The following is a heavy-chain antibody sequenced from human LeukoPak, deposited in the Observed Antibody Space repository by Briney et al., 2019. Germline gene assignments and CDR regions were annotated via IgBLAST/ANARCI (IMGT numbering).Heavy chain of an antibody. CDR3: ARLVVCARGALGGFDY. V-gene: IGHV4-39*01. Sequence: PSETLSLTCTVSGGSISSSSYYWGWIRQPPGKGLEWIGSIYYSGSTYYNPSLKSRVTISVDTSKNQFSLKLSSVTAADTAVYYCARLVVCARGALGGFDYWGQGTLVTVSS. CDR2: IYYSGST. J-gene: IGHJ4*02. CDR1: GGSISSSSYY. D-gene: IGHD2-8*02.